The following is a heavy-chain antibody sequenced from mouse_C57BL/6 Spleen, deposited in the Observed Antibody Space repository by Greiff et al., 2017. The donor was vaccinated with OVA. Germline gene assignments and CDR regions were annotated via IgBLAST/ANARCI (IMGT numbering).Heavy chain of an antibody. V-gene: IGHV10-1*01. CDR1: GFSFNTYA. CDR3: VRSPFSRYFDV. J-gene: IGHJ1*03. CDR2: IRSKSNNYAT. Sequence: EVHLVESGGGLVQPKGSLKLSCAASGFSFNTYAMNWVRQAPGKGLEWVARIRSKSNNYATYYADSVKDRFTISRDDSESMLYLQMNNLKTEDTAMYYCVRSPFSRYFDVWGTGTTVTVSS.